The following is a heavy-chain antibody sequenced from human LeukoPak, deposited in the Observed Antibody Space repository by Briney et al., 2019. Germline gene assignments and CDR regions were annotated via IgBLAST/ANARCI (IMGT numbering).Heavy chain of an antibody. V-gene: IGHV4-59*01. CDR1: GGSISSYY. D-gene: IGHD3-16*01. Sequence: SETLSLTCTVSGGSISSYYWSWIRQPPGKGLEWIGYIYYSGSTNYNPSLKSRVTISVDTSKNQFSLKLSSVTAADTGVYYCARSSAYYDYVWGSYRPRYYFDYWGQGTLVTVSS. J-gene: IGHJ4*02. CDR2: IYYSGST. CDR3: ARSSAYYDYVWGSYRPRYYFDY.